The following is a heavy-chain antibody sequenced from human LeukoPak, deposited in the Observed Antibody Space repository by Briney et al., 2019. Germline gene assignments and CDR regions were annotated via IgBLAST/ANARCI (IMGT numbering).Heavy chain of an antibody. J-gene: IGHJ4*02. CDR3: SSNSSWYSFDY. D-gene: IGHD6-13*01. V-gene: IGHV1-2*02. Sequence: ASVNVSCTASGYTFTGYYMHWVRQAPGQGLEWMGWINPNSGGTNYAQKFHGRVTITRDTSISTAYTEVSMLRSDDTAVYYFSSNSSWYSFDYWGQGTLVTVSS. CDR2: INPNSGGT. CDR1: GYTFTGYY.